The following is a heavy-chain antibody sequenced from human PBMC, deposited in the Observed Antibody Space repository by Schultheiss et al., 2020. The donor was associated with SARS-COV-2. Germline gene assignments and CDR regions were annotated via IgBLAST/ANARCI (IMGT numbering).Heavy chain of an antibody. J-gene: IGHJ6*03. CDR2: VYYTGIT. Sequence: SETLSLTCAVSGGSISSSNWWSWVRQPPGKGLEWIGSVYYTGITYYNPSLKSRVTISVDTSKNQFSLRLSSVTAADTAVYYCARHVLTLAQLVFNWAVERHYYYIDVWGKGITVTVSS. V-gene: IGHV4-39*01. CDR3: ARHVLTLAQLVFNWAVERHYYYIDV. D-gene: IGHD6-13*01. CDR1: GGSISSSNW.